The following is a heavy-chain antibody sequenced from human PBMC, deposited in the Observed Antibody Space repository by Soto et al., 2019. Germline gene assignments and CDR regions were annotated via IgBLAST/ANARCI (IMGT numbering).Heavy chain of an antibody. J-gene: IGHJ4*02. CDR2: INQDGSQK. CDR3: ARAVAAGGSY. V-gene: IGHV3-7*01. Sequence: EVQLVESGGGLVQPGGSLRLSCAASGCTLSSYWMSWVRQAPGKGLEWVANINQDGSQKYYVDSVKGRFTISRDNVKNSVYLQMNSLRVEDTAVYYCARAVAAGGSYWGQGTLVTVSS. CDR1: GCTLSSYW. D-gene: IGHD6-19*01.